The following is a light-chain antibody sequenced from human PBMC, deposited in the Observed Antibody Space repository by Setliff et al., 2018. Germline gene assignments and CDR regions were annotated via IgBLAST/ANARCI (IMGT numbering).Light chain of an antibody. J-gene: IGLJ2*01. Sequence: QSALTQPPSASGSPGQSVTISCTGTSSDVGGYNYVSWYQQLPGKAPKLMISEVSKRPSGVPDRFSGSKSGNTASLTVSGLQAEDEADYFCAARDDILSSLVFGGGTKVTVL. V-gene: IGLV2-8*01. CDR2: EVS. CDR3: AARDDILSSLV. CDR1: SSDVGGYNY.